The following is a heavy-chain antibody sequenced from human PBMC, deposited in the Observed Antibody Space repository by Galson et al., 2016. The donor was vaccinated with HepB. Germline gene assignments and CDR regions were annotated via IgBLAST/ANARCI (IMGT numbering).Heavy chain of an antibody. CDR2: ISSDGTTK. CDR3: ARTYLLDY. D-gene: IGHD2-15*01. V-gene: IGHV3-30-3*01. Sequence: SLRLSCAASGFTFSSFPMHWVRQAPGKGLEWVSVISSDGTTKYYADFLKGQFTISRDNSKNTLYLQMNSLRVEDTAVYYCARTYLLDYWGQGTPVTVSS. J-gene: IGHJ4*02. CDR1: GFTFSSFP.